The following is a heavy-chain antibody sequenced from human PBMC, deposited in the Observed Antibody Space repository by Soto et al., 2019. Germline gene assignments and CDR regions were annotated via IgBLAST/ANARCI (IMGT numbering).Heavy chain of an antibody. V-gene: IGHV3-74*01. CDR3: ARAQASYGMDDVFDI. Sequence: EVQLVESGGGLVQPGGSLRLSCAASGFTFSNNWMHWVRQAPGKGLVWVSRIHRDGSTTSYADSVKGRFTISRDNAKKTLYLQMNRLRAEDTALYYCARAQASYGMDDVFDIWGQGTIVTVSS. CDR2: IHRDGSTT. D-gene: IGHD4-17*01. J-gene: IGHJ3*02. CDR1: GFTFSNNW.